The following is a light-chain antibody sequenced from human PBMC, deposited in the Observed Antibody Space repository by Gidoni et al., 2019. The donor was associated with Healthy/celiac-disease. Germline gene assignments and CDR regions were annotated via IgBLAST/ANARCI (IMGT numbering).Light chain of an antibody. CDR2: KDS. V-gene: IGLV3-25*03. CDR1: ALPKQY. Sequence: SYELTQPPSVSVSPGQTARITCSGDALPKQYAYWYQQKPGQAPVLVIYKDSERPSGIPERFSGSSSGTTVTLTISGVQAEDEAYYYCQSADSSPVFGGGTKLTVL. CDR3: QSADSSPV. J-gene: IGLJ2*01.